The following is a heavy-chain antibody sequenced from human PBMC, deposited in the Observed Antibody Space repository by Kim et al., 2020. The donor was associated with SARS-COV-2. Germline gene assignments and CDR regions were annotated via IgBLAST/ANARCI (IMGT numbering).Heavy chain of an antibody. Sequence: GESLKISCVASGFPFRTYGMHWVRQAPGKGLEWVAIIWHDGSQGYYADSVKGRFTISRDNSKDTLYLQMNSLRVEDTAMYYCVRDMWHEDVAFFDPWGQGALVTVSS. J-gene: IGHJ5*02. CDR3: VRDMWHEDVAFFDP. D-gene: IGHD5-12*01. V-gene: IGHV3-33*01. CDR2: IWHDGSQG. CDR1: GFPFRTYG.